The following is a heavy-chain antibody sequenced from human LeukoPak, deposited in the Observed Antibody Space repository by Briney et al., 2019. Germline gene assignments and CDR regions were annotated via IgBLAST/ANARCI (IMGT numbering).Heavy chain of an antibody. CDR2: INPNIVAT. D-gene: IGHD6-19*01. CDR1: GYTFTAYY. CDR3: ARDLYQWLPSTRPRDYYYYMDV. Sequence: ASVKVSCKASGYTFTAYYIHWVRQAPGQGLEYMGWINPNIVATNYAQKFQGRVTMTRDTSISTDYMELSRMRSDDTAVYYCARDLYQWLPSTRPRDYYYYMDVWGEGTTVTVSS. J-gene: IGHJ6*03. V-gene: IGHV1-2*02.